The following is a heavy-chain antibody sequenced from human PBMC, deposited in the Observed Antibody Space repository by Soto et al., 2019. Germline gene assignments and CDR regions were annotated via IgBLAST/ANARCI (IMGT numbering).Heavy chain of an antibody. Sequence: SVKVSCKASGGTFSSYAISWVRQAPGQGLEWMGGIIPIFGTANYAQKFQGRVTITADESTSTAYMELSSLRSEDTAVYYCARDSGLNYYDSGHFYYVQYIDYWGQGTLVTVSS. D-gene: IGHD3-10*01. CDR3: ARDSGLNYYDSGHFYYVQYIDY. J-gene: IGHJ4*02. V-gene: IGHV1-69*13. CDR2: IIPIFGTA. CDR1: GGTFSSYA.